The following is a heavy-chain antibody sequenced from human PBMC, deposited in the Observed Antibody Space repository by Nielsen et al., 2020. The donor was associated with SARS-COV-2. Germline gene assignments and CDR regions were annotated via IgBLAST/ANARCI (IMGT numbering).Heavy chain of an antibody. J-gene: IGHJ4*02. Sequence: SETLSLTCTVSGGSISSYYWSWIRQPPGKGLEWIGYIYYSGSTYYNPSLKSRVTISVDTSKNQFSLKLSSVTAADTAVYYCARISDEFDYWGQGTLVTVSS. CDR1: GGSISSYY. D-gene: IGHD2-15*01. CDR2: IYYSGST. V-gene: IGHV4-59*12. CDR3: ARISDEFDY.